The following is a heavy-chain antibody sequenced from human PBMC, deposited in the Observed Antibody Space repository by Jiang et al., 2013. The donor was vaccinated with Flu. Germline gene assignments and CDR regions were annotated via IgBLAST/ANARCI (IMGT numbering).Heavy chain of an antibody. CDR1: YG. V-gene: IGHV1-69*01. CDR3: ARGVGGYSHGYLLY. CDR2: IIPIFGTE. D-gene: IGHD5-18*01. Sequence: YGINWVRQAPGQGLEWMGGIIPIFGTEDYTQKFQGRVSITVDASTSTAYLELNSLRSEDTAVYYCARGVGGYSHGYLLYWGQGT. J-gene: IGHJ4*02.